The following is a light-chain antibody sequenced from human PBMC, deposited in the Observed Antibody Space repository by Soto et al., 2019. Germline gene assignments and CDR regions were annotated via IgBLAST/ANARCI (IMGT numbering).Light chain of an antibody. CDR1: QSISSD. CDR2: AAS. Sequence: QLTQSPSSLSASVGDGITITCRASQSISSDLNWYQQKPGQAPKLLIFAASSLQVGVPSRFSGSGSGTDFTLTISSLQPEDFATYYCLQNSDYPPTFGPGTKVDVK. CDR3: LQNSDYPPT. J-gene: IGKJ3*01. V-gene: IGKV1-6*01.